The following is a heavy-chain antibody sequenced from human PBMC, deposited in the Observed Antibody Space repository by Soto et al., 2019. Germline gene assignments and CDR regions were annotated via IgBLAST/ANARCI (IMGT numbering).Heavy chain of an antibody. D-gene: IGHD2-21*02. CDR3: ARGRVVVVTAIYYYYYGMDV. CDR1: GGSFSGYY. V-gene: IGHV4-34*01. CDR2: INHSGST. J-gene: IGHJ6*02. Sequence: SETLSLTCAVYGGSFSGYYWSWIRQPPGKGLEWIGEINHSGSTNYNPSLKSRVTISVATSKNQFSLKLSSVTAADTAVYYCARGRVVVVTAIYYYYYGMDVWGQGATVTDSS.